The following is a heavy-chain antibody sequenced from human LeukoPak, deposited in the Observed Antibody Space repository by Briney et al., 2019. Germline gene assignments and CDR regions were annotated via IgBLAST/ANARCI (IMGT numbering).Heavy chain of an antibody. Sequence: QPGGSLRLSCAASGFTVSSYYMTWVRQAPGKGLEWVSIIYDGGSTYYADSVKGRFTISRDNSKNTLYLQMNSLRAEDTAVYYCAKGVNSGYDGSYYFDYWGQGTLVTVSS. V-gene: IGHV3-53*01. CDR2: IYDGGST. CDR1: GFTVSSYY. D-gene: IGHD5-12*01. J-gene: IGHJ4*02. CDR3: AKGVNSGYDGSYYFDY.